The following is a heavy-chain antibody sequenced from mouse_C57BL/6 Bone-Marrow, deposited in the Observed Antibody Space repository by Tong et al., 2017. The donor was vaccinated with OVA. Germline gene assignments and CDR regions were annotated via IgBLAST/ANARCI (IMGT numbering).Heavy chain of an antibody. J-gene: IGHJ2*01. D-gene: IGHD1-1*01. CDR1: GYAFSSYW. CDR2: IYPGDGDT. V-gene: IGHV1-82*01. Sequence: VQLQESGAELVKPGASVKISCKASGYAFSSYWMNWVKQRPGKGLEWIGRIYPGDGDTNYNGKFKGKATLTSDTSSSTAYMQLSSLTSKDSAIYFCARRDYYGSNPDYWGQGTTLTVSS. CDR3: ARRDYYGSNPDY.